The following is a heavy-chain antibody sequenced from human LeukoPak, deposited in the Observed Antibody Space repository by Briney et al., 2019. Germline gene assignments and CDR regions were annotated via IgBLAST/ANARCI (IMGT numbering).Heavy chain of an antibody. V-gene: IGHV3-21*01. CDR3: ARASGDIVETATMGSY. D-gene: IGHD5-24*01. CDR1: GFTFNTYS. J-gene: IGHJ4*02. CDR2: ISSSSSSI. Sequence: GGSLRLSCAASGFTFNTYSMNWVRQAPGKGLEWVSSISSSSSSIYYADSLKGRFTISRDNAKNPLYLQMNSLRAEDTAVYYCARASGDIVETATMGSYWGQGTLVTVSS.